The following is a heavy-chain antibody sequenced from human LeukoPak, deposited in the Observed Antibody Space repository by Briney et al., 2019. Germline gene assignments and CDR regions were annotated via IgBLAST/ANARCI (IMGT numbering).Heavy chain of an antibody. D-gene: IGHD6-19*01. Sequence: GGSLRLSCAASGFTFSSYGMHWVRQAPGKGLEWVAFIRYDGSDKYYADSVKGRFTVSRDNSKNTLYLQMNSLRAEDTAVYYCARDMAVAGKIEYYFDYWGQGTLVTVSS. J-gene: IGHJ4*02. CDR2: IRYDGSDK. CDR1: GFTFSSYG. V-gene: IGHV3-30*02. CDR3: ARDMAVAGKIEYYFDY.